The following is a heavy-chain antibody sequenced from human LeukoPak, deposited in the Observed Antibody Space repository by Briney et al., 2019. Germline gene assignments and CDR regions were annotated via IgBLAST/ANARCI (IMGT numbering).Heavy chain of an antibody. CDR2: ISAYNGNT. V-gene: IGHV1-18*01. J-gene: IGHJ4*02. CDR1: GYTFTSYG. CDR3: ARVVHDSSGYYSPLSY. D-gene: IGHD3-22*01. Sequence: ASVKISCKASGYTFTSYGISWVRQAPGQGLEWMGWISAYNGNTNYAQKLQGRVTMTTDTSTSTAYMELRSLRSDDTAVYYCARVVHDSSGYYSPLSYWGQGTLVTVSS.